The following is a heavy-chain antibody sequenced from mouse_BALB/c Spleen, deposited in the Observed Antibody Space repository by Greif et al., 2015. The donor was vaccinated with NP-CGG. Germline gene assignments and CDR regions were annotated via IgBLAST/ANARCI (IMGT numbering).Heavy chain of an antibody. CDR1: GYTFTSYV. J-gene: IGHJ2*01. V-gene: IGHV1-14*01. D-gene: IGHD1-1*01. CDR2: INPYNDGT. Sequence: EVQLQQSGPELVKPGASVKMSCKASGYTFTSYVMHWVKQKPGQGLEWIGYINPYNDGTKYNEKLKGKATLTSDKSSSTAYMELSSLTSEDSAVYYCARRDGNYFDYWGQGTTLTVSS. CDR3: ARRDGNYFDY.